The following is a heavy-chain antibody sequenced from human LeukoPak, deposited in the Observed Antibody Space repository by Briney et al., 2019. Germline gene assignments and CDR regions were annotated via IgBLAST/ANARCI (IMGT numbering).Heavy chain of an antibody. V-gene: IGHV3-7*03. CDR1: GFTFGKYW. Sequence: GGSLRLSCVASGFTFGKYWMSWVRQAPGKGLEWVANIKLDGSEKNYVDSVKGRFTISRDNTKNSLYLQMNSLRVEDTAVFYCARYSSGSASLNWGQGTLVTVSS. J-gene: IGHJ4*02. D-gene: IGHD6-19*01. CDR3: ARYSSGSASLN. CDR2: IKLDGSEK.